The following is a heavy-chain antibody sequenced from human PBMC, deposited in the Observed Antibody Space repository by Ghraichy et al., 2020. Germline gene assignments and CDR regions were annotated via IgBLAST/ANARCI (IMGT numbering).Heavy chain of an antibody. CDR1: GGSISSSSYY. D-gene: IGHD1-1*01. V-gene: IGHV4-39*01. J-gene: IGHJ4*02. Sequence: SETLSLTCTVSGGSISSSSYYWGWIRQPPGKGLEWIGSIYYSGSTYYNPSLKSRVTISVDTSKNQFSLKLSSVTAADTAVYYCARHFIPGTTGFDYWGQGTLVTISS. CDR2: IYYSGST. CDR3: ARHFIPGTTGFDY.